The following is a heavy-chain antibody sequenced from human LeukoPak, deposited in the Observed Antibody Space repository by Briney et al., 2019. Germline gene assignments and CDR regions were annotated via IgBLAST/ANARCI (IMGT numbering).Heavy chain of an antibody. CDR3: ARAHSSSFDYYGMDV. D-gene: IGHD6-13*01. J-gene: IGHJ6*02. CDR1: GYTFTGYY. CDR2: INPNSGGT. Sequence: ASVKVSCKASGYTFTGYYMHWVRQAPGQGLEWMGWINPNSGGTNYAQKFQGWVTMTRDTSISTAYMELSRLRSDDTAVYYCARAHSSSFDYYGMDVWGQGTTVTVSS. V-gene: IGHV1-2*04.